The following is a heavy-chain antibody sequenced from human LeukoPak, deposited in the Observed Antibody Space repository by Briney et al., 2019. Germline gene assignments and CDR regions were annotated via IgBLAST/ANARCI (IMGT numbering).Heavy chain of an antibody. J-gene: IGHJ4*02. V-gene: IGHV1-46*01. Sequence: GASVKVSCKASGYTFTSYYMHWVRQAPGQGLEWMGIINPSGGSTSNAQKLQGRVTMTTDTSTNTAYMELRSLRSDDTAVYYCARDRDYDDNSHTYWGQGTLVTVSS. CDR3: ARDRDYDDNSHTY. CDR1: GYTFTSYY. CDR2: INPSGGST. D-gene: IGHD4-23*01.